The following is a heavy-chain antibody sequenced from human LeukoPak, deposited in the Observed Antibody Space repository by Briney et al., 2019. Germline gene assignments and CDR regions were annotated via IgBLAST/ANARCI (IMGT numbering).Heavy chain of an antibody. Sequence: GGSLRLSCAASGFTFSSYGMHWVRQAPGKGLEWVAVISHDGSSKDYADSVKGRFTISRDTSKNMLYLQMNSLRVEDTAVNYCAKDHYYDSSGPGDYWGQGTLVTVSS. CDR3: AKDHYYDSSGPGDY. V-gene: IGHV3-30*18. J-gene: IGHJ4*02. CDR1: GFTFSSYG. CDR2: ISHDGSSK. D-gene: IGHD3-22*01.